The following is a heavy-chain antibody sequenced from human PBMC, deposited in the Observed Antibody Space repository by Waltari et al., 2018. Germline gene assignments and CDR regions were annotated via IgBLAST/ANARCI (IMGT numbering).Heavy chain of an antibody. D-gene: IGHD1-26*01. CDR3: ARDPGEYDN. CDR2: ISTTSSSL. Sequence: EVQLVESGGGLVKPGGSLRLSCAASGFSFSSYSMNWVRQAPGKGLEWVSSISTTSSSLYYADSVKGRFTISRDNAKNSLYLQMNSLRAEDSAVYYCARDPGEYDNWGQGTLVTVSS. J-gene: IGHJ4*02. V-gene: IGHV3-21*01. CDR1: GFSFSSYS.